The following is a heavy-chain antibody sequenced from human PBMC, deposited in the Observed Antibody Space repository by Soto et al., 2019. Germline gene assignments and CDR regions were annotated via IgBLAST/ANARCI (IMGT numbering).Heavy chain of an antibody. D-gene: IGHD3-9*01. Sequence: ASVKVSCKASGDTFTSYDINWVRQATGQGLEWMGWMNPNSGNTGYAQKFQGRVTMTRNTSISTAYMELSSLRSEDTAVYYCARGPILRYFDWLSEGWDYYYYMDVWCKGTTVTVSS. V-gene: IGHV1-8*01. CDR2: MNPNSGNT. CDR1: GDTFTSYD. CDR3: ARGPILRYFDWLSEGWDYYYYMDV. J-gene: IGHJ6*03.